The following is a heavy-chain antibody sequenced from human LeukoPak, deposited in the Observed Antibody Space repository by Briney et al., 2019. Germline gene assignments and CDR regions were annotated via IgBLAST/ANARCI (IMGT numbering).Heavy chain of an antibody. CDR1: GYTFTDYY. CDR2: INPKSGDT. V-gene: IGHV1-2*02. Sequence: ASVKVSCKASGYTFTDYYMHWVRQAPGQTFEWLAWINPKSGDTHYTQKFQGRVTVTTDTSITSVYMELSGLQSDDTAVYYCVRDLTGGSGDWGQGTLVAVSS. J-gene: IGHJ4*02. D-gene: IGHD6-19*01. CDR3: VRDLTGGSGD.